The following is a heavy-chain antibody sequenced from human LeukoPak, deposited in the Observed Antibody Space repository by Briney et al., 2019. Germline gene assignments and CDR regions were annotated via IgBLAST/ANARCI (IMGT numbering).Heavy chain of an antibody. D-gene: IGHD6-19*01. V-gene: IGHV1-8*01. CDR2: MNPNSGNT. Sequence: ASVKVSCKASGYTFTSYDINWVRQATGQGLEWMGWMNPNSGNTGYAQKFQGRVTMTRNTSISTAYMELSSLRSEDTAVYYCARRIAVAGYYYYGIDVWGQGTTVTVSS. CDR3: ARRIAVAGYYYYGIDV. CDR1: GYTFTSYD. J-gene: IGHJ6*02.